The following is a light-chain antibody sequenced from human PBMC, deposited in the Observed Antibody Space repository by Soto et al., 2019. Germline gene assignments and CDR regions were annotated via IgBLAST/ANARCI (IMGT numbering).Light chain of an antibody. CDR2: LGS. V-gene: IGKV2-28*01. CDR3: MQALQSPMT. Sequence: DIVMPQSPLSLSVTPGEPASISCRSSQSLMNNRGYVYLDWYLQRPGQSPQLLIYLGSNRASGVPDRFSGSVSGTDFTLKISRVEAEDVGVYYCMQALQSPMTFGGGTKV. J-gene: IGKJ4*01. CDR1: QSLMNNRGYVY.